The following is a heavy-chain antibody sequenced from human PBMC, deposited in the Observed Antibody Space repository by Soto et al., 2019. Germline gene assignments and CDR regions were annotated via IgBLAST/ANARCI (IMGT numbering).Heavy chain of an antibody. V-gene: IGHV4-31*03. D-gene: IGHD4-17*01. CDR3: ARGLSVTLFDY. J-gene: IGHJ4*02. CDR1: GGSISSGGYY. Sequence: QVQLQESGPGLVKPSQTLSLTCTVSGGSISSGGYYWTWIRQYPGKGLEWIGYIYYSGSTFYNPSIKLRVSISVDTSKNQFSLNLSSVTAADTAVYYCARGLSVTLFDYWGQGTLVTVSS. CDR2: IYYSGST.